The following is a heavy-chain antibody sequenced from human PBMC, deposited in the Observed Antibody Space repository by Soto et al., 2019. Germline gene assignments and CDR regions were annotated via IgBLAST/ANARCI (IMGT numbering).Heavy chain of an antibody. CDR2: ISYDGSNK. CDR3: AKAWRAMARSGGMDV. V-gene: IGHV3-30*18. Sequence: QVQLVESGGGVVQPGRSLRLSCAASGFTFSSYGMHWVRQAPGKGLEWVAVISYDGSNKYYADSVKGRFTISRDNSKNTLYLQMSSLRAEDTAVYYCAKAWRAMARSGGMDVWGQGTTVTVSS. CDR1: GFTFSSYG. J-gene: IGHJ6*02. D-gene: IGHD3-10*01.